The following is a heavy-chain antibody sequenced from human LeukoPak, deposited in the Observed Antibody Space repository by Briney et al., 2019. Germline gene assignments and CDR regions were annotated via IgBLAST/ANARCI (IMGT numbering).Heavy chain of an antibody. D-gene: IGHD3-3*01. CDR1: GGSISSSSYY. CDR2: IYYSGST. J-gene: IGHJ5*02. CDR3: ARDAQYYDFWSGPAQENWFDP. V-gene: IGHV4-39*07. Sequence: SETLSLTCTVSGGSISSSSYYWGWIRQPPGKGLEWIGSIYYSGSTYYNPSLKSRVTISVDTSKNQFSLKLSSVTAADTAVYYCARDAQYYDFWSGPAQENWFDPWGQGTLVTVSS.